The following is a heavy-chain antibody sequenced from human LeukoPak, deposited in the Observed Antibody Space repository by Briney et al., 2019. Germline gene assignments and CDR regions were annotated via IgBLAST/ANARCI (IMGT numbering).Heavy chain of an antibody. CDR3: ARDIDWGYAMIY. CDR2: IHPSGST. CDR1: GFTVSNNY. D-gene: IGHD2-8*01. J-gene: IGHJ4*02. V-gene: IGHV3-66*03. Sequence: GGSLRLSCAASGFTVSNNYMNWVRQAPGEGLEWVSVIHPSGSTYYADSVKGRFTISRDNSKNTLYLQMNSLRPEDTAIYYCARDIDWGYAMIYWGQGTLVTVSS.